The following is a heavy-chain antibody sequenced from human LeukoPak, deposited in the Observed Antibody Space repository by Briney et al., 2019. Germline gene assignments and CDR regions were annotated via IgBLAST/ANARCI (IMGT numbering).Heavy chain of an antibody. V-gene: IGHV3-74*01. CDR1: GFTFSKYW. CDR3: ATKQWLAPPPAC. Sequence: GGPLRLSCAASGFTFSKYWMLWVRQAPGKGLEGVSRINTDWTVTTYADSVKGLFPVSRDNADTTMVRQMNSVRDEDTAVYYCATKQWLAPPPACWGEGTPVTVPS. J-gene: IGHJ1*01. CDR2: INTDWTVT. D-gene: IGHD6-19*01.